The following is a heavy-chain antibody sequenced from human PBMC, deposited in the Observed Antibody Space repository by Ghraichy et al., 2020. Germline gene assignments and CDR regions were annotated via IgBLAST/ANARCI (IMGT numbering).Heavy chain of an antibody. Sequence: NPSLTCTVPPYSISSGHYWGWIRQPPGKGLDWIGSMSHNESPYYNPSLKSRVTMSIDTSKNQFSLKVSSVSAADTAVYYCARGVGVDYFPSWGQGILVTVSS. V-gene: IGHV4-38-2*02. J-gene: IGHJ4*02. D-gene: IGHD1-26*01. CDR3: ARGVGVDYFPS. CDR1: PYSISSGHY. CDR2: MSHNESP.